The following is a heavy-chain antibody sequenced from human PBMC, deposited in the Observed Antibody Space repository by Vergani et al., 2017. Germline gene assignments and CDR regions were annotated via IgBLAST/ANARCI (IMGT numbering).Heavy chain of an antibody. V-gene: IGHV4-61*01. CDR3: ARGELAPGGIQLRALVSHPNPKDV. CDR1: GGSVSSGSYY. Sequence: QVQLQESGPGLVKPSETLSLTCTVSGGSVSSGSYYWSWIRQPPGKGLEWIGYIYYSGSTNYNPSLKSRVTISVDTSKNQFSLKLSSVTAADTAVYYCARGELAPGGIQLRALVSHPNPKDVWGQGTTVTVSS. D-gene: IGHD5-18*01. CDR2: IYYSGST. J-gene: IGHJ6*02.